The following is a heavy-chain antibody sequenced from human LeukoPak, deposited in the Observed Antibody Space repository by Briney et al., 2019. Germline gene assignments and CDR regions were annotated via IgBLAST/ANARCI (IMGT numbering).Heavy chain of an antibody. V-gene: IGHV4-59*08. D-gene: IGHD2-2*01. CDR3: ARRATSGYYQMLHFDS. CDR2: VYDTGDT. Sequence: NPSETLSLTCTVSGTSITRTYWRWIRHPPGRGLESVGYVYDTGDTNYNPSLKSRVTMSLDTSKNQFSLTLSSVTAADTAIYYCARRATSGYYQMLHFDSWGQGILVTVSS. CDR1: GTSITRTY. J-gene: IGHJ4*02.